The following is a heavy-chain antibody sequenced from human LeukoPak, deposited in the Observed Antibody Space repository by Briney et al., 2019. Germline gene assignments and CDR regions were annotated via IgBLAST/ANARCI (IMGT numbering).Heavy chain of an antibody. CDR2: ISSSGSTI. Sequence: PGGSLRLSCAASGFTFSDYYMSWIRQAPGKGLEWVSYISSSGSTIYYADSVKGRFTISRDNAKNSLYLQMNSLRAEDTAVYYCARSPLGIYYYYMDVWGKGTTVTVSS. D-gene: IGHD3-10*01. CDR3: ARSPLGIYYYYMDV. J-gene: IGHJ6*03. CDR1: GFTFSDYY. V-gene: IGHV3-11*04.